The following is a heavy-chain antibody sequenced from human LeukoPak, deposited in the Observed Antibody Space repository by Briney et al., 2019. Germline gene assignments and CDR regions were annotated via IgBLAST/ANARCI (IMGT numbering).Heavy chain of an antibody. CDR2: IYYSGST. CDR1: GGSISSSSYY. Sequence: SETLSLTCTVSGGSISSSSYYWGWIRQPPGKGLEWIGSIYYSGSTYYNPSLKSRVTISVDTSKNQFSLKLSSVTAADTAVYYCARGQKKRITMVRGSYSRWFDPWGQGTLVTVSS. V-gene: IGHV4-39*07. D-gene: IGHD3-10*01. J-gene: IGHJ5*02. CDR3: ARGQKKRITMVRGSYSRWFDP.